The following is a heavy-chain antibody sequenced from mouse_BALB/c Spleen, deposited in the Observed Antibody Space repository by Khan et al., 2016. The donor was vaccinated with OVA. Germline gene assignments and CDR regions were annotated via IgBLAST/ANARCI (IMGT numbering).Heavy chain of an antibody. CDR1: GCSLTSYG. V-gene: IGHV2-6-1*01. J-gene: IGHJ1*01. CDR2: IWSDGRT. CDR3: ARQVYPGYFDV. Sequence: QVQLKESGPGPVAPSQSLSITCTISGCSLTSYGVHWVRQPAGKGLEWLVVIWSDGRTTYNSALKSRLSISKDNSKSQVFLKVNSLQTDDTAIYXCARQVYPGYFDVWGAGTTVTVSS. D-gene: IGHD2-1*01.